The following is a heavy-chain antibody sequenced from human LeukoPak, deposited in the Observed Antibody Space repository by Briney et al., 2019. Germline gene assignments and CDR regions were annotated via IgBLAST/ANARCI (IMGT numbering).Heavy chain of an antibody. CDR2: IYPGDSDT. Sequence: GESLKISCKGSGYSFTSYWIGWVRQMPGKGLEWMGIIYPGDSDTRYSPSFQGQVTISADKSISTAYLQWSSLKASDTAMYYCARQRSTAYYDSSGLPYDAFDIWGQGTMVTVSS. CDR3: ARQRSTAYYDSSGLPYDAFDI. D-gene: IGHD3-22*01. J-gene: IGHJ3*02. CDR1: GYSFTSYW. V-gene: IGHV5-51*01.